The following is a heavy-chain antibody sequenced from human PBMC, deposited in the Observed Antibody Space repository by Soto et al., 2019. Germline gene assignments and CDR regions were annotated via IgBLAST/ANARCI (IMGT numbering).Heavy chain of an antibody. CDR1: GFIFNTYG. CDR2: ISYDGSNR. Sequence: QVQLVESGGGVVQPGRSLRLSCAASGFIFNTYGMHWVRQAPGKGLEWVAVISYDGSNRYYADSVKGRITISRDNSQNPLQLETDRGSGEGTVFDYSGKAQMGRCTHFDYWGQGTLVTVSS. CDR3: GKAQMGRCTHFDY. V-gene: IGHV3-30*18. J-gene: IGHJ4*02. D-gene: IGHD3-10*01.